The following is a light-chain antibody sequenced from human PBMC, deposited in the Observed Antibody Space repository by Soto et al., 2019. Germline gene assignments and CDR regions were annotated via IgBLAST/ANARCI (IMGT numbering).Light chain of an antibody. V-gene: IGLV4-60*03. CDR1: SGHSSYI. J-gene: IGLJ2*01. CDR3: ETWDSFRVV. Sequence: QSVLTQSSSASASLGSSVKLTCTLSSGHSSYIIAWHQQQPGKAPRYLMKLEGSGSYNKGSGVPDRFSGSSSWADRYLTISNLQSEDEAYYYCETWDSFRVVFGGGTKLTVL. CDR2: LEGSGSY.